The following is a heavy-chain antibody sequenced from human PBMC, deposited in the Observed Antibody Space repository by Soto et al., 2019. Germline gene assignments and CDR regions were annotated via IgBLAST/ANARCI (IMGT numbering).Heavy chain of an antibody. Sequence: QVQLVQSGAEVKKPGSSVKVSCKASGGTFSSYAISWVRQAPGQGLEWMGGIIPIFGITNYAQKFQGRVTIAADETTGTAYMELSSLRSEDTAGYYCAREAWGVGTTTSDYWGQVTLVTVSS. V-gene: IGHV1-69*12. D-gene: IGHD1-26*01. CDR2: IIPIFGIT. J-gene: IGHJ4*02. CDR1: GGTFSSYA. CDR3: AREAWGVGTTTSDY.